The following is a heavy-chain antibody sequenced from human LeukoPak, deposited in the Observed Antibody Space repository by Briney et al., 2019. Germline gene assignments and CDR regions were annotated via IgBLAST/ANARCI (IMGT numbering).Heavy chain of an antibody. CDR2: IATDGGGT. CDR3: MTRDTSGY. CDR1: GLTPSTYA. J-gene: IGHJ4*02. D-gene: IGHD3-10*01. V-gene: IGHV3-64D*09. Sequence: GGSLRPSCAGSGLTPSTYAMRWVRQAPGKGLEYVSAIATDGGGTYYADSVKGRFTISRDKSKNTLYLQMRSLRAEDTAVYYCMTRDTSGYWGQGTLVTVSS.